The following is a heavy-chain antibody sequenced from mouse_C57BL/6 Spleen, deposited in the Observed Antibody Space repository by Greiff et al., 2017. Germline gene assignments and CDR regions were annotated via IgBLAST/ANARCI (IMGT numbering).Heavy chain of an antibody. Sequence: EVKLVESGGGLVKPGGSLKLSCAASGFTFSDYGMHWVRQAPEKGLEWVAYISSGSSTIYYADTVKGRFTISRDNAKNTLFLQMTSLRSEDTAMYYCARGYGGAMDYWGQGTSVTVSS. CDR1: GFTFSDYG. V-gene: IGHV5-17*01. CDR3: ARGYGGAMDY. J-gene: IGHJ4*01. CDR2: ISSGSSTI. D-gene: IGHD2-14*01.